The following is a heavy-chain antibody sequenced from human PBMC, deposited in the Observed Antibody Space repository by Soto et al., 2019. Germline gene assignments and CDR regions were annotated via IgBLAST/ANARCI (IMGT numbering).Heavy chain of an antibody. Sequence: QVQLVESGGGVVQPGRSLRLSCAASGFTFSSYGMHWVRQAPGKGLEWVAVIWYDGSNKYYADSVKGRFTISRDNSKNTLYLQMNSLGAEDTAVYYCARQAGEYGDPSRFDCWGQGTLVTVSS. V-gene: IGHV3-33*01. J-gene: IGHJ4*02. D-gene: IGHD4-17*01. CDR3: ARQAGEYGDPSRFDC. CDR1: GFTFSSYG. CDR2: IWYDGSNK.